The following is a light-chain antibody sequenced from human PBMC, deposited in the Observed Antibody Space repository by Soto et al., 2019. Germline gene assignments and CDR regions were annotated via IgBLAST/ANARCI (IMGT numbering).Light chain of an antibody. CDR2: KAS. Sequence: DIQMTQSPATLSASLGDSVTITCRASQSIDSWVAWYQQKPGRAPNLLIYKASTLESGVPSRFRGSGSGTEFTLTISSLQPDDFAIYYCQQYNSFFWTFGQGTKV. CDR1: QSIDSW. J-gene: IGKJ1*01. V-gene: IGKV1-5*03. CDR3: QQYNSFFWT.